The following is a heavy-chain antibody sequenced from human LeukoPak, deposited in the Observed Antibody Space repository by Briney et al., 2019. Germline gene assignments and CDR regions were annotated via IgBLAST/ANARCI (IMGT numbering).Heavy chain of an antibody. CDR1: GYTSTSYD. CDR2: IYPKTGGT. CDR3: AGPWDQVGFDP. J-gene: IGHJ5*02. V-gene: IGHV1-2*02. Sequence: ASVKVSFKASGYTSTSYDFSWVRQAPGQGLEWMGWIYPKTGGTSYAQKFQGRVTMTRDTSISTAYMELIGLRSDDTAVYYCAGPWDQVGFDPWGQGTLVSVSS. D-gene: IGHD1-26*01.